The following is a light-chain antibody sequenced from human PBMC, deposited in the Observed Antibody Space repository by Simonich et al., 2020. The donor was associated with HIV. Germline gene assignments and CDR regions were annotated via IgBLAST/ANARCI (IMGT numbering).Light chain of an antibody. CDR3: SSYTISSTVL. Sequence: QSALTQPASVSGSPGQSIPISCTGTGSDVGSYSFVSWYQQHPCKAPKLMIYDVNQRPSWFSNRFSGAKSGNTASLTISGLQAEDEADYFCSSYTISSTVLFGGGTKLTVL. CDR2: DVN. V-gene: IGLV2-14*03. J-gene: IGLJ2*01. CDR1: GSDVGSYSF.